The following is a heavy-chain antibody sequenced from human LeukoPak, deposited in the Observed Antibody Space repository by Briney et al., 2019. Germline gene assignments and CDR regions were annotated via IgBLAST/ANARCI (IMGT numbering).Heavy chain of an antibody. CDR3: ARSPYDSSGFYYRFDY. CDR1: GYSFTSYW. Sequence: GESLKISCKGSGYSFTSYWIGWVRQMPGKGLEWMGIIYPGDSDTRYSPSFQGQVTISADKSISTAYLQWSSLKASDTAMYYRARSPYDSSGFYYRFDYWGQGTLVTVSS. V-gene: IGHV5-51*01. J-gene: IGHJ4*02. CDR2: IYPGDSDT. D-gene: IGHD3-22*01.